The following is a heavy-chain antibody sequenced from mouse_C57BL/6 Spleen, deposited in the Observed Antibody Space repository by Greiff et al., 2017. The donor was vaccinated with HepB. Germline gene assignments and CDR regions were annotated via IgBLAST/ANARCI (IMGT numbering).Heavy chain of an antibody. CDR2: ISSGGDYI. J-gene: IGHJ2*01. CDR1: GFTFSSYA. CDR3: TRDGGYYPFDY. V-gene: IGHV5-9-1*02. Sequence: EVHLVESGEGLVKPGGSLKLSCAASGFTFSSYAMSWVHQTPEKRLEWVAYISSGGDYIYYADTVKGRFTISRDNARNTLYLQMSSLKSEDTAMYYCTRDGGYYPFDYWGQGTTLTVSS. D-gene: IGHD2-3*01.